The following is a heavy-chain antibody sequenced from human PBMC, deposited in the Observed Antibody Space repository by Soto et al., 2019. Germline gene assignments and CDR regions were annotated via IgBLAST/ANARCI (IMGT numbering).Heavy chain of an antibody. Sequence: RASVKVSCKASGYTFSTSGMSWLRQAPGQGLEWMGWISTYNGDTNDAPKFQDRVTMTSDTSTSTVYMELRSLRSDDTAVYYCARAGAAQYYYYGMDVWGQGIRVTVS. V-gene: IGHV1-18*01. CDR3: ARAGAAQYYYYGMDV. J-gene: IGHJ6*02. CDR2: ISTYNGDT. D-gene: IGHD2-15*01. CDR1: GYTFSTSG.